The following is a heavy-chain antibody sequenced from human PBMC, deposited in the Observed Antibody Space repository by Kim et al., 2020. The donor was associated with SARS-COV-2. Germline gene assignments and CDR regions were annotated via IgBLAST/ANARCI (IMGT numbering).Heavy chain of an antibody. CDR2: ITKYDSRT. D-gene: IGHD6-19*01. Sequence: GGSLRLSCAVSGFNSNSYAMSWVRQAPGQGLEWVAAITKYDSRTYYADSVRGRFTISRDISRNTVYLQMNGQRGEDTALYYCAKDHPASGWPTFDYWGLG. CDR3: AKDHPASGWPTFDY. J-gene: IGHJ4*02. CDR1: GFNSNSYA. V-gene: IGHV3-23*05.